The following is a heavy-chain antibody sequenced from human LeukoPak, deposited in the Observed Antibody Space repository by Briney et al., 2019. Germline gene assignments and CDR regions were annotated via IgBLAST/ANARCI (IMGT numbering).Heavy chain of an antibody. D-gene: IGHD1-1*01. CDR3: AKATGTKRVFDY. V-gene: IGHV1-69*05. CDR2: IIPIFGTA. J-gene: IGHJ4*02. CDR1: GGTFSSYA. Sequence: GSSVKVSCKASGGTFSSYAISWVRQAPGQGLEWVGGIIPIFGTANYAQKFQGRVTITTDESTSTAYMELSSLRSEDTAVYYCAKATGTKRVFDYWGQGTLVTVSS.